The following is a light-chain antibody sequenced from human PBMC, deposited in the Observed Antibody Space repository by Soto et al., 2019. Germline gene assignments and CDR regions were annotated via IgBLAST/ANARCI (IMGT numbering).Light chain of an antibody. CDR2: WAS. CDR1: QSVFYSSNNKNY. CDR3: QQYYNIPYT. Sequence: DIVMTQSPDSLAVSLGERATINCKSSQSVFYSSNNKNYLAWYQQKPGQPPKLLIYWASTRESGVPDRFSGSGSGADFTLTISSLRAEDVAVYYCQQYYNIPYTFGQGTKLEI. V-gene: IGKV4-1*01. J-gene: IGKJ2*01.